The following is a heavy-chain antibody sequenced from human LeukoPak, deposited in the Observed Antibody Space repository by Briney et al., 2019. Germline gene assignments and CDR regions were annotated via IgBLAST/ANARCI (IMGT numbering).Heavy chain of an antibody. CDR3: AKGGEDGSYYGY. CDR1: GFSFGSYG. CDR2: ISYDGSNK. D-gene: IGHD1-26*01. V-gene: IGHV3-30*18. Sequence: GGSLLLSCAAAGFSFGSYGMHWVRPAPGKGLEWVAVISYDGSNKYYADSVKGRFTISRDNSKNTLYLQMNSLRAEDTAVYYCAKGGEDGSYYGYWGQGTLVTVSS. J-gene: IGHJ4*02.